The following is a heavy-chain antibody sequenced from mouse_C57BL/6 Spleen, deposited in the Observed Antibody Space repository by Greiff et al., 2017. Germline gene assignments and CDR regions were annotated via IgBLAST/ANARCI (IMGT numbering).Heavy chain of an antibody. CDR3: ARSGGLTLYYFDY. Sequence: VQLQQPGTELVKPGASVKLSCKASGYTFTSYWMHWVKQRPGQGLEWIGNINPSNGGTNYNEKFKSKATLTVDKSSSTAYMQLSSLTSEDSAVYYCARSGGLTLYYFDYWGQGTTLTVSS. CDR1: GYTFTSYW. V-gene: IGHV1-53*01. CDR2: INPSNGGT. J-gene: IGHJ2*01. D-gene: IGHD3-1*01.